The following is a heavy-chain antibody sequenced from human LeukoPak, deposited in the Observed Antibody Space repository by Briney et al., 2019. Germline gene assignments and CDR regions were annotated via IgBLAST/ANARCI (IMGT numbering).Heavy chain of an antibody. CDR2: IYHSGST. CDR3: ARDLRFYGSGSPNWFDP. V-gene: IGHV4-38-2*02. CDR1: GYSIGSGYY. J-gene: IGHJ5*02. Sequence: SETLSLTCAVSGYSIGSGYYWGWIRQPPGKGLEWIGSIYHSGSTYYNPSLKSRVTISVDTSKNQFSLKLSSVTAADTAVYYCARDLRFYGSGSPNWFDPWGQGTLVTVSS. D-gene: IGHD3-10*01.